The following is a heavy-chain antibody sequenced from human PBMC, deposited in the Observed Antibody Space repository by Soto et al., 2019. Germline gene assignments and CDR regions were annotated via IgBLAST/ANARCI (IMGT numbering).Heavy chain of an antibody. D-gene: IGHD2-2*01. J-gene: IGHJ3*02. CDR3: ARDRCSSTSCRLDI. CDR2: INPNSGGT. CDR1: GYTFTGYY. Sequence: GASVKVSCKASGYTFTGYYMHWVRQAPGQGLEWMGWINPNSGGTNYAQKFQGWVTMTRDTSISTAYVELSRLRSDDTAVYYCARDRCSSTSCRLDIWGQGTMVTVSS. V-gene: IGHV1-2*04.